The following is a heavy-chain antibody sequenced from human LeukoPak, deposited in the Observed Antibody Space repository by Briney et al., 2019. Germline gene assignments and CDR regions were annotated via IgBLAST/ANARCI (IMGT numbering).Heavy chain of an antibody. D-gene: IGHD3-22*01. CDR2: IRPNSGGT. CDR1: GYTFTGYY. CDR3: SREWTGSGYYPSNWFAT. J-gene: IGHJ5*02. V-gene: IGHV1-2*02. Sequence: ASVKVSCMASGYTFTGYYMHWVRQAPGQGREWMGWIRPNSGGTNYAQKFEGRVTMNRDTSISTAYIELGRVRSDDTAVDYFSREWTGSGYYPSNWFATWGQGNLVTVSS.